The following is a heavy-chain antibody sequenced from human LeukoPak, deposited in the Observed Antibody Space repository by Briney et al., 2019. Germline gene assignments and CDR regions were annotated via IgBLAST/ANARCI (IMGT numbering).Heavy chain of an antibody. V-gene: IGHV3-7*01. CDR3: ARDAKALYGMDV. Sequence: PGGALRLSCAASGFTFSSYWMSRVRQAPGKGLEWVANIKQDGSEKYYVDSVKGRFTISRDNAKNSLYLQMNRLRAEDTAVYYCARDAKALYGMDVWGQGTTVTVSS. CDR2: IKQDGSEK. CDR1: GFTFSSYW. J-gene: IGHJ6*02.